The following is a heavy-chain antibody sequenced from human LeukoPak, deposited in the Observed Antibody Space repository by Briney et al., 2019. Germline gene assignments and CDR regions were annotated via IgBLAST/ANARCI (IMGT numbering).Heavy chain of an antibody. CDR2: INPNSGGT. CDR1: GYTFTGYY. J-gene: IGHJ4*02. D-gene: IGHD3-22*01. CDR3: ARERYYYDSSGSYGGYFDY. V-gene: IGHV1-2*02. Sequence: ASVKVSCKASGYTFTGYYMHWVRQAPGQGLEWMGWINPNSGGTNYAQKFQGRVTMTRDTSISTAYMELSRLRSDDTAVCYCARERYYYDSSGSYGGYFDYWGQGTLVTVSS.